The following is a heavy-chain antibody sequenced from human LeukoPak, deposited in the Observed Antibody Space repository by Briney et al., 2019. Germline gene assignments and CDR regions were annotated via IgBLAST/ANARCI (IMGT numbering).Heavy chain of an antibody. D-gene: IGHD2-15*01. CDR3: ARLGGGYNSLFDY. V-gene: IGHV4-39*01. Sequence: SETLSLTCTVSGDSISSSSYFWAWIRQSPGQGLEWIGRIYYSGSTNYNPSLKSRVTISVDTSKNQFSLKLNSVTAADTAVYYRARLGGGYNSLFDYWGQGTLVTVSS. CDR1: GDSISSSSYF. CDR2: IYYSGST. J-gene: IGHJ4*02.